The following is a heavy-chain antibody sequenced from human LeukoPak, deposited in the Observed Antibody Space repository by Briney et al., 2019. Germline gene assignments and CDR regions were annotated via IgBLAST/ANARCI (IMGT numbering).Heavy chain of an antibody. CDR1: GPTVTSYA. D-gene: IGHD6-13*01. CDR2: IIPILGIA. V-gene: IGHV1-69*04. CDR3: ARASAAGTPYYYGMDV. Sequence: GASGKPSGNASGPTVTSYAISWGRQAPGQRGEWRGRIIPILGIANYAQKFQGRVTITADKSTSTANMELSSLRSEDTGVYYCARASAAGTPYYYGMDVWGQGTTVTVSS. J-gene: IGHJ6*02.